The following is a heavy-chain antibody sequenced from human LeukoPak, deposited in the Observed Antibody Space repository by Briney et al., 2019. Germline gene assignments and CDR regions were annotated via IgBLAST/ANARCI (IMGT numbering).Heavy chain of an antibody. V-gene: IGHV3-21*06. Sequence: GGSLRLSCAASGFTFSSYSMNWVRQAPGKGLEWVSSISGTSDYIYYADSVEGRFTISRDNGQNSLYLQMNSLRAEDTAVYYCARREPQGCSGTSCFAGPVGHWGQGTLVTVSS. CDR2: ISGTSDYI. CDR1: GFTFSSYS. J-gene: IGHJ4*02. CDR3: ARREPQGCSGTSCFAGPVGH. D-gene: IGHD2-2*01.